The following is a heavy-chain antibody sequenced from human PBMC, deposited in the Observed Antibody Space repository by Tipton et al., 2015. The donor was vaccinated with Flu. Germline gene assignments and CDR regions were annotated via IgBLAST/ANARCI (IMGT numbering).Heavy chain of an antibody. CDR2: ISYDGSNK. Sequence: LRLSCAASGFTFSSYGMHWVRQAPGKGLEWVAVISYDGSNKYYADSVKGRFTISRDNSKNTLYLQMNSLRAEDTAVYYCAKDSSDYGDYVNDYWGQGTLVTVSS. CDR3: AKDSSDYGDYVNDY. D-gene: IGHD4-17*01. CDR1: GFTFSSYG. V-gene: IGHV3-30*18. J-gene: IGHJ4*02.